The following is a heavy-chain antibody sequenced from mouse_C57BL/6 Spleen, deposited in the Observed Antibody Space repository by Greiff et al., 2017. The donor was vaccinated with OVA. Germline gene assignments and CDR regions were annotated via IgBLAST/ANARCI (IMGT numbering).Heavy chain of an antibody. Sequence: DVMLVESGGGLVKPGGSLKLSCAASGFTFSDYGMHWVRQAPEKGLEWVAYISSGSSTIYYADTVKGRFTISRDNAKNTLFLQMTSLRSEDTAMYYCARQGLENAMDYWGQGTSVTVSS. CDR1: GFTFSDYG. CDR3: ARQGLENAMDY. J-gene: IGHJ4*01. V-gene: IGHV5-17*01. CDR2: ISSGSSTI.